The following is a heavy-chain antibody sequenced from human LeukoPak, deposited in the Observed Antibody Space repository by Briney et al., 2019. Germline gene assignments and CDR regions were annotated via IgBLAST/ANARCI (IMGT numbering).Heavy chain of an antibody. CDR1: GGSISSGSYY. V-gene: IGHV4-61*02. Sequence: SETLSLTCTVSGGSISSGSYYWSWIRQPAGKGLEWIGRIYTSGSTNYNPSLKSRVTISVGTSKNQFSLKLSSVTAADTAVYYCARAVEQPVDWFDPWGQGTLVTASS. CDR3: ARAVEQPVDWFDP. CDR2: IYTSGST. D-gene: IGHD6-6*01. J-gene: IGHJ5*02.